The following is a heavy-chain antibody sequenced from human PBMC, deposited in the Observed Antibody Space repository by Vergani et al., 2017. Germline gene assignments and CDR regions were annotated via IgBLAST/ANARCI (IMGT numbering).Heavy chain of an antibody. CDR2: ISGSGGST. CDR1: GFTFSSYA. Sequence: EVQLLESGGGLVQPGGSLRLSCAASGFTFSSYAMSWVRQAPGKGLEWVSAISGSGGSTYYADSVKGRFTISRDNSKNTLYLQMNSLRAADTAVYYCAEVKSSSCYSLNFNYWGQGTLVSVSS. CDR3: AEVKSSSCYSLNFNY. J-gene: IGHJ4*02. V-gene: IGHV3-23*01. D-gene: IGHD6-13*01.